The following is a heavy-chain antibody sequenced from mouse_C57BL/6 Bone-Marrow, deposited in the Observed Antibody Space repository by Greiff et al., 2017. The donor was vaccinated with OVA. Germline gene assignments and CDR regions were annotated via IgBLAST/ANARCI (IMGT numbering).Heavy chain of an antibody. CDR2: IDPSDSYT. V-gene: IGHV1-69*01. J-gene: IGHJ3*01. CDR1: GYTFTSYW. CDR3: ARLNEGFAY. Sequence: VQLQQPGAELVMPGASVKLSCKASGYTFTSYWMHWVKQRPGQGLEWIGEIDPSDSYTNYNQKLKGKSPLTVDKSSSTAYMQLSSLTSEDSAVYYCARLNEGFAYWGQGTLVTVSA.